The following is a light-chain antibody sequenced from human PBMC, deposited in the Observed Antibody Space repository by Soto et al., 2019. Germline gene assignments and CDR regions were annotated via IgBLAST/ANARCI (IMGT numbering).Light chain of an antibody. Sequence: DIQMTQSPSSLSASVGDRVTVTCRTSQKINNYLNWYQQKPGTAPKLLIYAASTLQSGVPSRFSGSRSGTDFTLTISSLHPEDVATYYCQQTFSAPSITFGQGTRLEIK. J-gene: IGKJ5*01. V-gene: IGKV1-39*01. CDR2: AAS. CDR1: QKINNY. CDR3: QQTFSAPSIT.